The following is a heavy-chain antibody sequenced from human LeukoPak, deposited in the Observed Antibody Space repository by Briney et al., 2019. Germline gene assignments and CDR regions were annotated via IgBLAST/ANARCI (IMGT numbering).Heavy chain of an antibody. V-gene: IGHV3-21*01. D-gene: IGHD2-2*01. CDR2: ISSSSSYI. CDR1: GFTFSSYS. Sequence: GGSLRLSCAASGFTFSSYSMNWVRQAPGKGLEWASSISSSSSYIYYADSVKGRFTISRDNAKNSLYLQMNSLRAEDTAVYYCARDFIVVVPAANYFDYWGQGTLVTVSS. CDR3: ARDFIVVVPAANYFDY. J-gene: IGHJ4*02.